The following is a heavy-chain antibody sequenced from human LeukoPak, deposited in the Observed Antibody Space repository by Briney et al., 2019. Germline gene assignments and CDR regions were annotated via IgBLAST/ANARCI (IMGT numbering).Heavy chain of an antibody. Sequence: SETLSLTCTVSGGSISSYYWSWIRQPPGKGLEWIGYIYYSGSTSYNPSLKSRVAISVDTSKNQFSLKQSSVTAADTAVYYCARGYSGSYGRFDYWGQGTLVTVSS. CDR3: ARGYSGSYGRFDY. D-gene: IGHD1-26*01. CDR2: IYYSGST. CDR1: GGSISSYY. V-gene: IGHV4-59*01. J-gene: IGHJ4*02.